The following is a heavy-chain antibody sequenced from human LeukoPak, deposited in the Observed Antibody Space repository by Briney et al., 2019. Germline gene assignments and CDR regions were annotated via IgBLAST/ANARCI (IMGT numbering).Heavy chain of an antibody. Sequence: SETLSLTCAVSGGSISSNNWWSWVRQTPGKGLEWIGEIYNSGSTNYNPSLKSRVTISVGKSKNQFSLRLSSVTAADTAVYYCARSGNSWYFDLWGRGTLVTVSS. D-gene: IGHD4-23*01. V-gene: IGHV4-4*02. J-gene: IGHJ2*01. CDR2: IYNSGST. CDR1: GGSISSNNW. CDR3: ARSGNSWYFDL.